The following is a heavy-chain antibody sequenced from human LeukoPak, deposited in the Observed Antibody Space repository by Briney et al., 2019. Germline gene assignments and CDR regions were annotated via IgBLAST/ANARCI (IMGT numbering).Heavy chain of an antibody. V-gene: IGHV1-24*01. J-gene: IGHJ4*02. CDR2: FDPEDGET. CDR1: GYTLTELS. D-gene: IGHD5-12*01. CDR3: ATDTVGGGYDYADY. Sequence: ASVKVFCKVSGYTLTELSNHRVGQAPGKGVEGVGGFDPEDGETIYAQKFQGRVTMTEDTSTDTAYMELSSLRSEDTAVYYCATDTVGGGYDYADYWGQGTLVTVSS.